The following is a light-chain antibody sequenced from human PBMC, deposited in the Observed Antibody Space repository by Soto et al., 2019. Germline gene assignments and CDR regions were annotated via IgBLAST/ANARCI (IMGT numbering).Light chain of an antibody. CDR3: QHYNDYSPYT. V-gene: IGKV1-5*03. CDR1: QSISNS. J-gene: IGKJ2*01. CDR2: KAS. Sequence: DIQMTQSPSTLSASVGDRVTITCRASQSISNSLAWYQQKPGKAPKLLTYKASSLESGVPSRFSGRGSGTEFTLTISSLXPDDFATYYCQHYNDYSPYTFGQGTKVDIK.